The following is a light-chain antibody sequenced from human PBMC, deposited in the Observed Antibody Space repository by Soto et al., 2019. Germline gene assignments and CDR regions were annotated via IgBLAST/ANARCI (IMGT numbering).Light chain of an antibody. V-gene: IGLV2-14*01. J-gene: IGLJ3*02. CDR3: SSYTSIRATQVV. CDR1: SSDVGGYNY. CDR2: EVS. Sequence: QSALTQPASVSGSPGQSITLSCTGTSSDVGGYNYVSWYQQHPGKAPQLMIYEVSNRPSGVSNRFSGSKSGNTASLTISGLQADDEAVYYCSSYTSIRATQVVFGGGTKLTVL.